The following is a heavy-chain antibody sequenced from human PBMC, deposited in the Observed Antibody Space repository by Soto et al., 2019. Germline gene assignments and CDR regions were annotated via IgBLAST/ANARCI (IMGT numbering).Heavy chain of an antibody. Sequence: GGSLRLSCAASGFTFSSYGMHWVRQAPGKGLEWVAVIWYDGSNKYYADSVKGRFTISRDNSKNTLYLQMNSLRAEDTAVYYCARCGYSYGYLGVRLGYYYGMDVWGQGTTVTVSS. CDR3: ARCGYSYGYLGVRLGYYYGMDV. CDR2: IWYDGSNK. V-gene: IGHV3-33*01. D-gene: IGHD5-18*01. J-gene: IGHJ6*02. CDR1: GFTFSSYG.